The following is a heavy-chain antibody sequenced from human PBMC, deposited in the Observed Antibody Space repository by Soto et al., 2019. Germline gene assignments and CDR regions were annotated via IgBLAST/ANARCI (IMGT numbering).Heavy chain of an antibody. J-gene: IGHJ4*02. Sequence: QVQLQESGPGLVKPSETLSLTCTVSGGSISSYYWSWIRQPPGKGLEWIGYIYYSGSTNYNPSLKSRVTISVDTSKNQFSLKLSSVTAADTAVYYCASRYRPGFDYWGQGTLVTVSS. CDR2: IYYSGST. CDR3: ASRYRPGFDY. D-gene: IGHD1-26*01. CDR1: GGSISSYY. V-gene: IGHV4-59*08.